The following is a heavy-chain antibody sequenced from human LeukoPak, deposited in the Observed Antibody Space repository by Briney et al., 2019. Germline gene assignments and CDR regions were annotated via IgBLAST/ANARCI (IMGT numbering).Heavy chain of an antibody. J-gene: IGHJ6*03. Sequence: PGGSLRLSCAASGFTFSSHWMHWVRQAPGKGLEWVSYISSSSSTIYYADSVKGRFTISRDNAKNSLYLQMNSLRAEDTAVYYCARDPIDGYYYYYMDVWGKGTTVTVSS. D-gene: IGHD5-24*01. CDR3: ARDPIDGYYYYYMDV. CDR2: ISSSSSTI. V-gene: IGHV3-48*01. CDR1: GFTFSSHW.